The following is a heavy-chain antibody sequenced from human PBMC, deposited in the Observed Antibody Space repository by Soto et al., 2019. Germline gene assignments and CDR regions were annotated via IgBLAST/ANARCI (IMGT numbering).Heavy chain of an antibody. CDR3: ARRAEPNGWNGFGADKYYFDF. J-gene: IGHJ4*02. V-gene: IGHV1-8*01. CDR1: GYTFTSYD. Sequence: QVQLVQSGAEVRKPGASVKVSCEASGYTFTSYDIYWVRQATGQGLEWMGWMNPSTGNSGYAKKFQGRVTMTSDTSISTAHMELSSLRSEDTAVYYCARRAEPNGWNGFGADKYYFDFWGQGTLVTVSS. CDR2: MNPSTGNS. D-gene: IGHD1-1*01.